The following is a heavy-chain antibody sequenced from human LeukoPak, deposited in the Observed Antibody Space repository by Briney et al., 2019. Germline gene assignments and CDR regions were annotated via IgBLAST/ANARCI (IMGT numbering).Heavy chain of an antibody. Sequence: GESLKISCKGSGYSFTSYWIGWVRQMPGKDLEWMGIIYPGDSDTRYSPSFQGQVTISADKSISTAYLQWNSLKASDTAMYYCARFVGACSGGSCYSDSWGQGTLVTVSS. CDR3: ARFVGACSGGSCYSDS. CDR2: IYPGDSDT. CDR1: GYSFTSYW. V-gene: IGHV5-51*01. D-gene: IGHD2-15*01. J-gene: IGHJ4*02.